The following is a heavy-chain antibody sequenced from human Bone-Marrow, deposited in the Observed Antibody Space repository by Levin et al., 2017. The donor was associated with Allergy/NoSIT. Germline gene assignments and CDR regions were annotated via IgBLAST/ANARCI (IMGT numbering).Heavy chain of an antibody. J-gene: IGHJ4*02. CDR1: GFTFSNYN. Sequence: GGSLRLSCAASGFTFSNYNMNWVRQAPGRGLEWISYINTVSLNIYYADSVKGRFTISRDNAKNSLYLQMNSLRAEDTAVYYCARDLRAQFDSWGRGTLVTVSS. V-gene: IGHV3-48*01. CDR3: ARDLRAQFDS. CDR2: INTVSLNI.